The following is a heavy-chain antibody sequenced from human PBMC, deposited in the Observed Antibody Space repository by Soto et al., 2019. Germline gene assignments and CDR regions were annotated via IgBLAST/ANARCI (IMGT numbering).Heavy chain of an antibody. D-gene: IGHD3-10*01. CDR3: AKSGTINVYNFDF. J-gene: IGHJ4*02. CDR1: GFTFRSYA. Sequence: EVQLLESGGGLVQPGGPLRLSCVASGFTFRSYAMNWVRQAPGKGLEWVSTVSGDGVATFYVDSVKGRFTISRDNSKNTLYLQMSRLRVEDTAIYCCAKSGTINVYNFDFWGQGTLVTVSS. V-gene: IGHV3-23*01. CDR2: VSGDGVAT.